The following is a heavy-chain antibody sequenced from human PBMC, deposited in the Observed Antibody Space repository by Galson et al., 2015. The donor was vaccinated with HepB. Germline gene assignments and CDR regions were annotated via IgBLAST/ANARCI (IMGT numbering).Heavy chain of an antibody. Sequence: SGAEVKKPGDSLKISCKGSGYRFTTYWIGWVRQMPGKGLEWMGIIYPGDSDTRYSPSFQGQVTMSADKSISTAYLQWSSLKASDTAMSYCARPVYSSGWYLDYWGQGTLVTVSS. CDR1: GYRFTTYW. V-gene: IGHV5-51*01. CDR3: ARPVYSSGWYLDY. J-gene: IGHJ4*02. CDR2: IYPGDSDT. D-gene: IGHD6-19*01.